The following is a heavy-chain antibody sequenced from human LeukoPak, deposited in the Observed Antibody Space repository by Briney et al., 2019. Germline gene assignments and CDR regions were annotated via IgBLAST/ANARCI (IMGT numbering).Heavy chain of an antibody. V-gene: IGHV4-61*01. J-gene: IGHJ4*02. D-gene: IGHD5-24*01. CDR2: IYYSGST. CDR3: ARAGRDGYNYPPDY. CDR1: GASVSSGSYY. Sequence: SETLSLTCTVSGASVSSGSYYWSWIRQPSGKGLEWIGYIYYSGSTNYNPSLKSRVTISVDTSKNQFSLKLSSVTAADTAVYYCARAGRDGYNYPPDYWGQGTLVTVSS.